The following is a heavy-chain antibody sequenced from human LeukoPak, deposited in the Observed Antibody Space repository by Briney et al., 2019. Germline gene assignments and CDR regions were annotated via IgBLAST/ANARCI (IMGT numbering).Heavy chain of an antibody. J-gene: IGHJ4*02. V-gene: IGHV3-30*02. CDR2: IRYDGSNK. CDR3: ARVDYDFWSGYTIFDY. D-gene: IGHD3-3*01. CDR1: GFTFSSYG. Sequence: GGSLRLSCAASGFTFSSYGMHWVRQAPGKGLEWVAFIRYDGSNKYYADSVKGRFTISRDNAKNSLYLQMNSLRAEDTAVYYCARVDYDFWSGYTIFDYWGQGTLVTVSS.